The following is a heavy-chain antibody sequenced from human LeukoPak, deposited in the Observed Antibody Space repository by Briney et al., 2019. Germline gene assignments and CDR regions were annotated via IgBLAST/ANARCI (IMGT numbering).Heavy chain of an antibody. J-gene: IGHJ4*02. V-gene: IGHV3-23*01. CDR2: ITGSGGNT. Sequence: GGSLRLSCAASGFTFSNYAMSWVRQAPGKGLEWVSAITGSGGNTYYADSVKGRFTISRDNAKNTLYLQMNSLRPEDTAVYYCARREGSGWYYFDYWGQGTLVTVSS. CDR1: GFTFSNYA. D-gene: IGHD6-19*01. CDR3: ARREGSGWYYFDY.